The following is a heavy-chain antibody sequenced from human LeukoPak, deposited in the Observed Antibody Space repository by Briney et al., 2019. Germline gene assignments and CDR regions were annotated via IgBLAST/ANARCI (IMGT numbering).Heavy chain of an antibody. CDR1: GYTFTGYY. V-gene: IGHV1-2*02. J-gene: IGHJ5*02. CDR2: INPNSGGT. Sequence: ASVKVSCKASGYTFTGYYMHWVRQAPGQGLEWMGWINPNSGGTNYAQKFQGRVTMTRDTSISTAYMELSRLRSDDTAVYYCARDQGYCSSTSCYKPFDPWGQGTLVTVSP. CDR3: ARDQGYCSSTSCYKPFDP. D-gene: IGHD2-2*02.